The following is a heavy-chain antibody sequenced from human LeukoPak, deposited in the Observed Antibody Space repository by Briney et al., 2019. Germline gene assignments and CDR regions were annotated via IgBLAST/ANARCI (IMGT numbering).Heavy chain of an antibody. V-gene: IGHV3-33*06. CDR3: AKGPTQILRFLRDGKTYYMDV. Sequence: PGRSLRLSCAASGFTFRNYGMHWVRQAPGRGLECVAVIWFDGNHQYYADSVKGRFTISRDNSNNTLYLQMNSLRVEDTAVYYCAKGPTQILRFLRDGKTYYMDVWGKGTSVRVSS. CDR2: IWFDGNHQ. J-gene: IGHJ6*03. CDR1: GFTFRNYG. D-gene: IGHD3-3*01.